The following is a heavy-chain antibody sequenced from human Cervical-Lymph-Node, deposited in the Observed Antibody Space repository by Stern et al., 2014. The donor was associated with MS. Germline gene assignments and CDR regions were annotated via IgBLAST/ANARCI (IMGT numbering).Heavy chain of an antibody. CDR2: IYSSGNT. CDR3: VGAPAGSDGWLSPFDY. CDR1: GGSISSGSYY. V-gene: IGHV4-39*01. Sequence: QVQLQESGPGLVKPSETLSLTCSVSGGSISSGSYYGGWVRQPPGKGLEWIGNIYSSGNTYYNPSLKSRVTISVDRSKNQFSLKLSSVTAADTAVYFCVGAPAGSDGWLSPFDYWGHGTLVTVSS. D-gene: IGHD6-13*01. J-gene: IGHJ4*01.